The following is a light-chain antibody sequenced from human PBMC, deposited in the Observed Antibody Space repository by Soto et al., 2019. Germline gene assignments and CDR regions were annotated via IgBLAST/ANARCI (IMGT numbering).Light chain of an antibody. CDR1: QGIRSY. Sequence: DIQLTQSPSFLSASVGDRVTITCRASQGIRSYLGWYQQKPGKAPKLLIYAASTLQSGVPSRFSGSGSGTEFTLTISSLQPEDFATYYCQQVNSYPPMYTSGQGTKLEIK. V-gene: IGKV1-9*01. CDR3: QQVNSYPPMYT. CDR2: AAS. J-gene: IGKJ2*01.